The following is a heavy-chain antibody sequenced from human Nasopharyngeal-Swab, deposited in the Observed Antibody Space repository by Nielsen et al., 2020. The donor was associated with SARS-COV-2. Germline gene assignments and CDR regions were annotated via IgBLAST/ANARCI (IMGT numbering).Heavy chain of an antibody. CDR1: GFSLSTSGVG. J-gene: IGHJ4*02. Sequence: SGPTLVKSTQTLTLTCTFSGFSLSTSGVGVGWIRQPPGKALEWLALIYWDDDKRYSPSLKSRLTITKDTSKNQVVLTMTNMDPVDTATYYCAHRPGGVGDSYFDYWGQGTLVTVSS. CDR3: AHRPGGVGDSYFDY. V-gene: IGHV2-5*02. CDR2: IYWDDDK. D-gene: IGHD2-21*02.